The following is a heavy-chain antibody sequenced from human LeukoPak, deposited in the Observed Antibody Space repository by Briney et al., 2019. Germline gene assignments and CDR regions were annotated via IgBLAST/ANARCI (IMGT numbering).Heavy chain of an antibody. CDR1: GFTFSSYA. Sequence: GGSLRLSCAASGFTFSSYAMHWVRQAPGQGLEWMGIINPSGGSTSYAQKFQGRVTMTRDTSTSTVYMELSSLRSEDTAVYYCAREAHVDTAMVTGDWFDPWGQGTLVTVSS. J-gene: IGHJ5*02. CDR3: AREAHVDTAMVTGDWFDP. D-gene: IGHD5-18*01. V-gene: IGHV1-46*01. CDR2: INPSGGST.